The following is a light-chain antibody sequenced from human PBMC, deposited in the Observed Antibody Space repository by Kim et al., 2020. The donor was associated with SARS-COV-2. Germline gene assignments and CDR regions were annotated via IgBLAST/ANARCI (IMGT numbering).Light chain of an antibody. J-gene: IGKJ1*01. CDR3: QQYGSSPT. CDR1: QSVSNF. CDR2: GAS. V-gene: IGKV3-20*01. Sequence: VSPGERATLSCRASQSVSNFLAWYQQKPGQAPRLLIYGASSRATGIPDRFSGRGSGTDFTLTINRLEPEDFALYYCQQYGSSPTFGQGTKVDIK.